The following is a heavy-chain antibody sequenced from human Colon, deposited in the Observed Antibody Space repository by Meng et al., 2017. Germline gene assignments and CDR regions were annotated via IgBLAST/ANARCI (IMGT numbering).Heavy chain of an antibody. CDR3: AKPWMQLWLPDR. V-gene: IGHV3-23*04. J-gene: IGHJ5*02. CDR2: ISSSGDRT. D-gene: IGHD5-18*01. CDR1: GFAFTSYP. Sequence: ELQLVEPGGGSVQPGGALRLACEASGFAFTSYPMTWVRQTPGQGLDWVSGISSSGDRTYYADSVKGRFTISRDNSKNTLYLQLNSLRAEDTAIYYCAKPWMQLWLPDRWGQGTLVTVSS.